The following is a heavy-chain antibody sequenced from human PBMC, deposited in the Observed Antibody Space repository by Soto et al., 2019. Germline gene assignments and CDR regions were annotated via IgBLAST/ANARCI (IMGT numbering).Heavy chain of an antibody. V-gene: IGHV1-24*01. D-gene: IGHD3-10*01. J-gene: IGHJ6*02. Sequence: GASVKVSCKVSGYTLTELSMHWGGRAPGKGLGGMGGFDPEDGETIYAHTFRGRVTMTENTSTDTAYTELSSLRSEDTALYYCATGVHGYYYGSGSPYKDYGMDVWGQGTTVTVSS. CDR1: GYTLTELS. CDR2: FDPEDGET. CDR3: ATGVHGYYYGSGSPYKDYGMDV.